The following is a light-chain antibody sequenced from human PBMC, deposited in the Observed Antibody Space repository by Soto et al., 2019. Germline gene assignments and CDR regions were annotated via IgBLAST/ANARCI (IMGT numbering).Light chain of an antibody. CDR3: QQYGSSPLT. Sequence: EIVLTQSPGTLSLSPGERATLSCRASESASDNYLAWYQQRSGQAPRLVIYGASSRASAVPDRFSGSGSGADFTLTISRLEPEDFAVYYCQQYGSSPLTFGGGTRWISN. J-gene: IGKJ4*01. CDR2: GAS. CDR1: ESASDNY. V-gene: IGKV3-20*01.